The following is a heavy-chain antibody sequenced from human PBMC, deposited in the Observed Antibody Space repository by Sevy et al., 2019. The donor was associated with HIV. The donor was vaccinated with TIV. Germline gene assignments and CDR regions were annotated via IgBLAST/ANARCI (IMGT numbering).Heavy chain of an antibody. CDR1: GFTLYKSA. CDR3: ARFYCGATNCNPHYYYGLDV. V-gene: IGHV3-43*01. J-gene: IGHJ6*02. CDR2: ISRDGDSI. Sequence: GGSLRLSCAASGFTLYKSAMHWVRQVPGKALEWLSLISRDGDSIYYADSVKGRFTISRDNSKNSLYLQMNNLTIEDTALYYCARFYCGATNCNPHYYYGLDVWGQGTTVTVSS. D-gene: IGHD2-21*01.